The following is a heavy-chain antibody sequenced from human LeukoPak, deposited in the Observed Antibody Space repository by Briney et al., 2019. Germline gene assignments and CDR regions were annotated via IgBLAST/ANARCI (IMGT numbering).Heavy chain of an antibody. V-gene: IGHV3-53*01. CDR1: GFTVSSNY. CDR3: AREGYGSGTNGDY. CDR2: IYSGGST. Sequence: PGGSLRLSCAASGFTVSSNYMSWVRQAPGKGLEWVSVIYSGGSTYYADSVEGRFTISRDNSKNTLYLQMNSLRAEDTAVYYCAREGYGSGTNGDYWGQGTLVTVSS. D-gene: IGHD3-10*01. J-gene: IGHJ4*02.